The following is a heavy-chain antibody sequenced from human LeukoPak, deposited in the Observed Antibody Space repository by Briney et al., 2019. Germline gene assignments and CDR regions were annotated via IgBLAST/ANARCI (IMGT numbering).Heavy chain of an antibody. Sequence: SETLSLTCTVSGGSISSGGYYWSWIRQPAGKGLEWIGRIYTSGSTNYNPSLKSRVTISVDTSKNQFSLKLSSVTAADTAVYYCARDAGGDPEGYYYYYMDVWGKGTTVTISS. CDR3: ARDAGGDPEGYYYYYMDV. CDR1: GGSISSGGYY. J-gene: IGHJ6*03. V-gene: IGHV4-61*02. CDR2: IYTSGST. D-gene: IGHD2-21*02.